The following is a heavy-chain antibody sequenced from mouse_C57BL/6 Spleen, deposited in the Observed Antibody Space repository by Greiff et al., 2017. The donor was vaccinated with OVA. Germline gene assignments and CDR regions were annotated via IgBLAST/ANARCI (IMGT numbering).Heavy chain of an antibody. CDR3: AREGYDGYYVGYAMDY. Sequence: QVQLQQSGAELVKPGASVKISCKASGYAFSSYWMNWVKQRPGKGLGWIGKIYPGDGDTNYNGKFKGKATLTADKSSSTAYMQLSSLTSEDSAVYFCAREGYDGYYVGYAMDYWGQGTSVTVSS. CDR1: GYAFSSYW. D-gene: IGHD2-3*01. CDR2: IYPGDGDT. J-gene: IGHJ4*01. V-gene: IGHV1-80*01.